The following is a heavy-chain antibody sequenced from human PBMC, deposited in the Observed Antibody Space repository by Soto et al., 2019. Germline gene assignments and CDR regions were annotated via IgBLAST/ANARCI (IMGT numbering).Heavy chain of an antibody. CDR1: GFTFSDVY. V-gene: IGHV3-11*01. CDR2: FEGSGSPI. J-gene: IGHJ5*02. D-gene: IGHD6-6*01. CDR3: AVGQLVLVSGLDP. Sequence: QVQLVESGGGLVKPGGSLRLSCITSGFTFSDVYMSWIRQAPGKGPEWVSYFEGSGSPIYYADAVRGQFTISRNNAQNSLFLQMNSLRAQDTAVYYCAVGQLVLVSGLDPWGQGILVTVSS.